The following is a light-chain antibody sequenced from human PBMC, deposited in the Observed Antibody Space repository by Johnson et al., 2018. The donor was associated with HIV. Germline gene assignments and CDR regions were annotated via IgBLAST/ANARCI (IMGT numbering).Light chain of an antibody. CDR1: SSNIANNY. CDR2: ENN. Sequence: QSVLTQPPSVSAAPGQKVTISCSGSSSNIANNYVSWYQQLPGTAPKLLIYENNKRPSGIPDRFSASKSGTSATLVITGLQTGDEADYYCGAWDSSLSAHFVFGTGTKVTVL. V-gene: IGLV1-51*01. J-gene: IGLJ1*01. CDR3: GAWDSSLSAHFV.